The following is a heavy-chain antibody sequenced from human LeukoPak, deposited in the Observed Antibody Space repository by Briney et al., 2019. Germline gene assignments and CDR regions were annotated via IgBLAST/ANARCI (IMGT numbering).Heavy chain of an antibody. CDR2: IYSGGST. CDR1: GCTVSSNY. Sequence: PGGSLRLSCAVSGCTVSSNYMSSVRQAPGKGLEWVSVIYSGGSTYYADSVKGRFTISRDNSKNTLYLQMNRLRAGDTAVYYCARDHYYYMDVWGKGTTVTVSS. V-gene: IGHV3-53*01. CDR3: ARDHYYYMDV. J-gene: IGHJ6*03.